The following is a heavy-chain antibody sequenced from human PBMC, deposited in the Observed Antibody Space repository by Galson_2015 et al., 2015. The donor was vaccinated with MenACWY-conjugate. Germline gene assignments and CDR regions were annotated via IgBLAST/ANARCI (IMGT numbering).Heavy chain of an antibody. CDR3: ARHPPGGRGLDV. V-gene: IGHV5-51*01. Sequence: SGAEVNKSGESLKISCQGSGYSFTTYWIAWVRQMPGRGLEWVGLISPGDSNTRYSPSFQGQVTISADKSISTAYLQWSSLKASDTAMYYCARHPPGGRGLDVWAQGTTVTVSS. D-gene: IGHD1-26*01. J-gene: IGHJ6*02. CDR1: GYSFTTYW. CDR2: ISPGDSNT.